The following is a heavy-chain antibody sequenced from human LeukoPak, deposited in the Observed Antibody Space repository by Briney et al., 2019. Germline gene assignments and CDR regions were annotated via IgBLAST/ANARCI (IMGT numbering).Heavy chain of an antibody. D-gene: IGHD1-14*01. CDR2: IKQGGSEK. Sequence: GGSLRLSCAASGFTFSSYWMSWVRQAPGKGLEWVANIKQGGSEKYYVDSVKGRFTISRDNAKNSLYLQMNSLRAEDTAVYYCARSWEGSRSGIFDYWGQGTLVTVSS. J-gene: IGHJ4*02. CDR1: GFTFSSYW. V-gene: IGHV3-7*01. CDR3: ARSWEGSRSGIFDY.